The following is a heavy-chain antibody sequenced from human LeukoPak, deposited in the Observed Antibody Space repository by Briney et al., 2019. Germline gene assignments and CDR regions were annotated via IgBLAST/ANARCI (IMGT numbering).Heavy chain of an antibody. CDR3: ARDEMATSYPYYYYGMDV. CDR1: GFTFSSYG. J-gene: IGHJ6*02. D-gene: IGHD5-24*01. Sequence: GGSLRLSCAASGFTFSSYGMHWVRQAPGKGLEWVANIKQDGSENYYVDSVKGRFTISRDNAKNSLYLQMNSLRAEDTAMYYCARDEMATSYPYYYYGMDVWGQGTTVTVSS. V-gene: IGHV3-7*01. CDR2: IKQDGSEN.